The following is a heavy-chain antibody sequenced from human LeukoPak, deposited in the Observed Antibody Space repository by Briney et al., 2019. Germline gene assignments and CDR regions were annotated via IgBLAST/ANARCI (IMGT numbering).Heavy chain of an antibody. CDR2: MKPVGSEE. J-gene: IGHJ4*02. D-gene: IGHD2/OR15-2a*01. CDR1: GLTFSIYW. Sequence: GGSLRLSCAASGLTFSIYWMSWVRQAPGKGLEWVANMKPVGSEEHYMDSPKGRFSLSRDNAKNSVYLQMNSLRVEDTAVYYCATIEAVRFHYWGQGSLVTVSS. CDR3: ATIEAVRFHY. V-gene: IGHV3-7*01.